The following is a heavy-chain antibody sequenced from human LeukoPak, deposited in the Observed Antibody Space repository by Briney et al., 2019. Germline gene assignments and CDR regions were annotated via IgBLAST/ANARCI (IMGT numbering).Heavy chain of an antibody. CDR3: AKVPTSYYDSSGCPKGWFNT. J-gene: IGHJ5*02. CDR1: GFTFSSYA. D-gene: IGHD3-22*01. V-gene: IGHV3-23*01. Sequence: GGSLRLSCAASGFTFSSYAMNWVRQAPGKGLEWVSGLRGNGGSTYYADSVKDRFTTSRDNSKNTLLLQMDSLRVEDTAVYYCAKVPTSYYDSSGCPKGWFNTWGQGTLVTVSS. CDR2: LRGNGGST.